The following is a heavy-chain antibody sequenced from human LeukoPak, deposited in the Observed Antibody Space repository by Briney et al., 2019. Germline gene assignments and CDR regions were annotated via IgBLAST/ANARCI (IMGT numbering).Heavy chain of an antibody. Sequence: GRSLRLSCAASGFTFSSYGMHWVRQAPGKGLEWVAVISYDGSNKYYADSVKGRFTISRDNSKNTLYLQMSSLRADDTAVYYCARGRGRNPSGYYYYMDVWGKGTTVTISS. J-gene: IGHJ6*04. CDR3: ARGRGRNPSGYYYYMDV. CDR2: ISYDGSNK. CDR1: GFTFSSYG. D-gene: IGHD3-16*01. V-gene: IGHV3-30*03.